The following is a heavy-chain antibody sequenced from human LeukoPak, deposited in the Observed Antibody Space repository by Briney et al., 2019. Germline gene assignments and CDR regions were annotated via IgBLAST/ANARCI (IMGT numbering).Heavy chain of an antibody. J-gene: IGHJ4*02. CDR1: GYTFTGYY. D-gene: IGHD2-2*01. CDR3: ARVWRLGYCSSTSCSPEGY. CDR2: INPNSGGT. Sequence: GASVKVSCKASGYTFTGYYMHWVRQAPGQGLEWMGWINPNSGGTNYAQKFQGRVTMTRDTSISTAYMELSRLRSDDTAVYYCARVWRLGYCSSTSCSPEGYWGQGTLVTVSS. V-gene: IGHV1-2*02.